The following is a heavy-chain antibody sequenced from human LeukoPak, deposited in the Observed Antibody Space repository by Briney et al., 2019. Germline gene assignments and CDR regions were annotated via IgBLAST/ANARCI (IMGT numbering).Heavy chain of an antibody. CDR2: ISGSGGST. Sequence: PGGSLRLSCAASGFTFSSYAMSWVRQAPGKGLEWVSAISGSGGSTYYADSVKGRFTISRDNSKNTLYLQMNSLRAEDTAVYYCAKDGDYYDSSGYYYVYFEFDYWGQGTLVTVSS. J-gene: IGHJ4*02. CDR1: GFTFSSYA. CDR3: AKDGDYYDSSGYYYVYFEFDY. D-gene: IGHD3-22*01. V-gene: IGHV3-23*01.